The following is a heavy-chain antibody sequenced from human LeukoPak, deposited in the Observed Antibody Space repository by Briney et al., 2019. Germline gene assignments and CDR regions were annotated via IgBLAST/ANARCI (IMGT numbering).Heavy chain of an antibody. J-gene: IGHJ3*02. Sequence: PGGSLRLSCATSGFTFNNYNMNWVRQAPGRALEWVSSITSSGTYILYADSVRGRFTISRDNAKNSLYLQMNSLGPEDTAVYYCAREGGEEDSSGWTGAFDIWGQGTMVTVSS. CDR2: ITSSGTYI. D-gene: IGHD6-19*01. V-gene: IGHV3-21*01. CDR3: AREGGEEDSSGWTGAFDI. CDR1: GFTFNNYN.